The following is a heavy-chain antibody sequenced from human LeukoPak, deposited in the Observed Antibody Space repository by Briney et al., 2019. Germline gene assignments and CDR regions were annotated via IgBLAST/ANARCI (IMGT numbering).Heavy chain of an antibody. CDR2: INPNSDGT. V-gene: IGHV1-2*02. Sequence: SVKVSCKASGYTFTSYGNSWVRQAPGQGLEWMGWINPNSDGTNYAQKFQGRLTMTRDTSISTAYMELSRLRSDDTAVYYCARDAYSCSSGCPWGQGTLVTVSS. CDR1: GYTFTSYG. J-gene: IGHJ5*02. D-gene: IGHD6-19*01. CDR3: ARDAYSCSSGCP.